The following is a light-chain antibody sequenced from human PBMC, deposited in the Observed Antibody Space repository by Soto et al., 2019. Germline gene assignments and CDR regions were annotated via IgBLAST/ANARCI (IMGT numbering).Light chain of an antibody. CDR3: QQYHSDPIT. V-gene: IGKV3-20*01. CDR1: QRVSSGY. CDR2: GAS. J-gene: IGKJ5*01. Sequence: EIVLTQSPGTLSLSPGERATLSCRASQRVSSGYLAWYQQKPGQAPRLLIYGASNRATDIPDRFSGSGSGTDFTLTISSLQAEDVAVYYCQQYHSDPITFGQGTRLEI.